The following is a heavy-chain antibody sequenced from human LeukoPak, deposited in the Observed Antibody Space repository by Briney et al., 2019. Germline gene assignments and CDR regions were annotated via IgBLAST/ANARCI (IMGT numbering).Heavy chain of an antibody. CDR2: IYSGGST. J-gene: IGHJ4*02. V-gene: IGHV3-66*02. D-gene: IGHD6-19*01. CDR3: AKDLEQWPAVPEY. CDR1: EFSVGSNY. Sequence: GGSLRLSCAASEFSVGSNYMTWVRQAPGKGLEWVSLIYSGGSTYYADSVKGRFTVSRDNSKNRLYLQMNSLRPEETALYYCAKDLEQWPAVPEYWGQGTLVTVSS.